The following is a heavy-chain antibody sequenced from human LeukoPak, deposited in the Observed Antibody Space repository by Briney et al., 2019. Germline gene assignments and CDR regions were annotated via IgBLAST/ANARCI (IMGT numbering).Heavy chain of an antibody. CDR1: GFTFSSYE. CDR3: ARDGSTSSHY. D-gene: IGHD2-2*01. V-gene: IGHV3-21*05. CDR2: ISSSSSYT. Sequence: GGSLRLSCAASGFTFSSYEMNWVRQAPGKGLEWVSYISSSSSYTNYADSVKGRFTISRDNAKNSLYLQMNSLRAEDTAVYYCARDGSTSSHYWGQGTLVTVSS. J-gene: IGHJ4*02.